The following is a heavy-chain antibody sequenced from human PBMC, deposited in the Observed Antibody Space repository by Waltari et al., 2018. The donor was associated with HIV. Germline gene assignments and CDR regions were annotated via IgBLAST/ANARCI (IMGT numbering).Heavy chain of an antibody. V-gene: IGHV4-59*01. J-gene: IGHJ4*02. CDR2: ISNRGTT. Sequence: QVQLQESGPGLVKPSETLSLTCIVSGGSISSYYWSWIRQSPGKGLEWIGYISNRGTTNYNPSRKSRVTISIDTSKNQFSLKLTSVTAADTAVYYCARYTMREGFFDYWGQGTLVTVSS. D-gene: IGHD3-22*01. CDR1: GGSISSYY. CDR3: ARYTMREGFFDY.